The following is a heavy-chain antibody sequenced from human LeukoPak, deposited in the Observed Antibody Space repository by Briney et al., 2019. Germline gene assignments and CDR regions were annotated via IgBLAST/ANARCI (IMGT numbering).Heavy chain of an antibody. Sequence: ASVTVSCTASGGTFSSYAISWVRQAPGQGLEWMGGIIPIFGTANYAQKFQGRVTITADESTSTAYMELSSLRSEDTAVHYCAREVTVTERYFDYWGQGTLVTVSS. D-gene: IGHD4-17*01. CDR2: IIPIFGTA. J-gene: IGHJ4*02. V-gene: IGHV1-69*13. CDR3: AREVTVTERYFDY. CDR1: GGTFSSYA.